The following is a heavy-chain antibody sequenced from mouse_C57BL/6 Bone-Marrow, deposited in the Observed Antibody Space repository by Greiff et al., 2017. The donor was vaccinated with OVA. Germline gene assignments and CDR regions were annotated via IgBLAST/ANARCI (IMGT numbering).Heavy chain of an antibody. V-gene: IGHV6-3*01. CDR3: TGSSDGYYFDY. CDR2: IRLKSDNYAT. J-gene: IGHJ2*01. D-gene: IGHD2-3*01. Sequence: EVKLMESGGGLVQPGGSMKLSCVASGFTFSNYWMNWVRQSPEKGLEWVAQIRLKSDNYATHYAESVKGRFTISRDDSKSSVYLQMNNLRAEDTGIYYCTGSSDGYYFDYWGQGTTLTVSS. CDR1: GFTFSNYW.